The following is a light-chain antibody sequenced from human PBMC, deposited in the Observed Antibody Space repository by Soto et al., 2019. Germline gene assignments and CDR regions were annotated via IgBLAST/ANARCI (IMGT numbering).Light chain of an antibody. CDR2: GNT. Sequence: QSVLTQPPSVSGAPGQRVSISCTGSTSNIGAPYDVHWYQHLPGTAPKLLIYGNTNRPSGVPDRFSGSKSGTSASLAITGLQAEDEADYYCQSYDNFLRVIFGGGTKLTVL. CDR3: QSYDNFLRVI. J-gene: IGLJ2*01. CDR1: TSNIGAPYD. V-gene: IGLV1-40*01.